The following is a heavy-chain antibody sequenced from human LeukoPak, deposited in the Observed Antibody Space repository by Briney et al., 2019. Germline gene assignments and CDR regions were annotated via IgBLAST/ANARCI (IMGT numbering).Heavy chain of an antibody. CDR3: ARRHTTNWYNWFDP. Sequence: GGSLRLSCAASGFTFDDYGMSWVRQAPGKGLEWVSDINWNGGSTDYADSVKGRFTMSRDNAKNSLYLHMSSLRDEDTAFYYCARRHTTNWYNWFDPWGQGTLVIVSS. V-gene: IGHV3-20*04. J-gene: IGHJ5*02. CDR2: INWNGGST. D-gene: IGHD1-1*01. CDR1: GFTFDDYG.